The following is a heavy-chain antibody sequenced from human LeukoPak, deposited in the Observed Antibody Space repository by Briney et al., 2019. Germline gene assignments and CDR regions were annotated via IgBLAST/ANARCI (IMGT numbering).Heavy chain of an antibody. J-gene: IGHJ5*02. Sequence: GESLKISCKGSGYSFTSYWIGWVRQMPGKGLEWMGIIYPGDSDTRYSPSFQGQVTISADKSISTAYLQWSSLKASDTAMYYCARLAEQYQLQSWFDPWGQGTLVTVSS. CDR1: GYSFTSYW. D-gene: IGHD2-2*01. CDR3: ARLAEQYQLQSWFDP. CDR2: IYPGDSDT. V-gene: IGHV5-51*01.